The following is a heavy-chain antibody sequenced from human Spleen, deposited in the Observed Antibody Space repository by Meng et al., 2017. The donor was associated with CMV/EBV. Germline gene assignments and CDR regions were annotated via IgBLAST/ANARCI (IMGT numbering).Heavy chain of an antibody. V-gene: IGHV3-23*01. D-gene: IGHD6-6*01. CDR2: VRASGKRA. Sequence: FPLRTYDMSWVRQGPGKGMEWGSGVRASGKRAYYADSVEGRFTISRDNSKNTLYLQMNSLRAADTALYYCAKPLEEYSTSSADYYFDYWGQGALVTVSS. J-gene: IGHJ4*02. CDR1: FPLRTYD. CDR3: AKPLEEYSTSSADYYFDY.